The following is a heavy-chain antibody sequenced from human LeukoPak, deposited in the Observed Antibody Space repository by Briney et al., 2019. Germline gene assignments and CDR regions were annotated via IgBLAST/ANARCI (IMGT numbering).Heavy chain of an antibody. Sequence: SETLSVTCTVSGGSISNYYWSWIRQPAGKGLEWIGRIYISGSTNYNPSLKSRVTMSVDTSKNQFSLKLSSVPAADTAVYYCARGYSSSWSHIAQPTEYFQHWGQGTLVTVSS. CDR2: IYISGST. D-gene: IGHD6-13*01. CDR3: ARGYSSSWSHIAQPTEYFQH. CDR1: GGSISNYY. V-gene: IGHV4-4*07. J-gene: IGHJ1*01.